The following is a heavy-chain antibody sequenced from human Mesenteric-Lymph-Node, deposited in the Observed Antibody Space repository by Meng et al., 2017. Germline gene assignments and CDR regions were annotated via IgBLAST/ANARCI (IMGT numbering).Heavy chain of an antibody. CDR3: ARHNGGTYRFDC. CDR1: GDSVASNGVA. CDR2: TYYRSRWSN. Sequence: HLQRTAPGTVNPSLTLSLTFAISGDSVASNGVAWAWIRQSPSRGLEWLGRTYYRSRWSNDYAMFVKSRITSSQDTSKNQLSLQLNSVTPEDTAVYYCARHNGGTYRFDCWGQGTLVTVSS. V-gene: IGHV6-1*01. D-gene: IGHD1-26*01. J-gene: IGHJ4*02.